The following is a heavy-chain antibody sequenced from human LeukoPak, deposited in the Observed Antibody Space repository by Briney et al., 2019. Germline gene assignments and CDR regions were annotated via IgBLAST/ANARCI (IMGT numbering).Heavy chain of an antibody. CDR3: AHRNSGIAAAGFDY. Sequence: SGPTLVNPTQTLTLTCTFSGFSLSTSGVGVGWIRQPPGKALEWLALIYWDDDKRYSPSLKSRLTITKDTSKNQVVLTMTNMDPVDTATHYCAHRNSGIAAAGFDYWGQGTLVTVSS. CDR1: GFSLSTSGVG. J-gene: IGHJ4*02. CDR2: IYWDDDK. D-gene: IGHD6-13*01. V-gene: IGHV2-5*02.